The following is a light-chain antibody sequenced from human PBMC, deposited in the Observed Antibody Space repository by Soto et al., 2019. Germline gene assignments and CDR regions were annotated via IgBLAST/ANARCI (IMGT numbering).Light chain of an antibody. J-gene: IGKJ4*01. CDR1: QRISNY. V-gene: IGKV1-27*01. CDR3: KRYNSAPLT. CDR2: AAS. Sequence: DIQMTQSPSTLSASVGDRVTITCRASQRISNYLAWYQQKTGKVPNLLIYAASTLQSGVTSRFSGSGSGTDFTLTLRRMQTEEVATYYCKRYNSAPLTFGGGNKGDIK.